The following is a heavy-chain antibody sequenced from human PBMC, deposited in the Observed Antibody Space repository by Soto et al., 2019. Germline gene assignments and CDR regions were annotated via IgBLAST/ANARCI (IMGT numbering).Heavy chain of an antibody. CDR2: FDPEDGET. CDR1: GYTLTELS. V-gene: IGHV1-24*01. Sequence: GASVKVSCKVSGYTLTELSMHWVRQAPGKGLEWMGGFDPEDGETIYAQKFQGRVTMTEDTSTDTAYMELSSLRSEDTAVYYCATASVWISSSSSPDRNWFDPWGQGTLVTVSS. J-gene: IGHJ5*02. D-gene: IGHD6-6*01. CDR3: ATASVWISSSSSPDRNWFDP.